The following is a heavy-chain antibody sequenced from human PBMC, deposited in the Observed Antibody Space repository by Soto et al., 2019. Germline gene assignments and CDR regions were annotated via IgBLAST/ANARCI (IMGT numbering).Heavy chain of an antibody. D-gene: IGHD6-6*01. Sequence: LSLTCTVSGGSISSSSYYWGWIRQPPGKGLEWIGSIYYSGSTYYNPSLKSRVTISVDTSKNQFSLKLSSVTAADTAVYYCARPGLGSSYFDYWGQGTLVTVSS. J-gene: IGHJ4*02. V-gene: IGHV4-39*01. CDR3: ARPGLGSSYFDY. CDR1: GGSISSSSYY. CDR2: IYYSGST.